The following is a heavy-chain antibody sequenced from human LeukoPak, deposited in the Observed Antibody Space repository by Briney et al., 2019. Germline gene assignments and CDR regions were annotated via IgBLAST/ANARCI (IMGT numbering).Heavy chain of an antibody. V-gene: IGHV3-7*01. Sequence: PGGSLRLSCAASGFDFSDFWMSWVRQAPGKRLEWVANIKQDGSERYYLDSVKGRFTFSRDNARNSLYLQMNSLRAEDTAVYYCARGRGFSSGWPVDTFDFWGQGAMVTVSA. CDR2: IKQDGSER. CDR3: ARGRGFSSGWPVDTFDF. D-gene: IGHD6-19*01. J-gene: IGHJ3*01. CDR1: GFDFSDFW.